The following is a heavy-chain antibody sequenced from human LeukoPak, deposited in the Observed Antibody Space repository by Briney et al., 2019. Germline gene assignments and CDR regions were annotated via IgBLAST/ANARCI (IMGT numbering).Heavy chain of an antibody. D-gene: IGHD2-15*01. CDR2: ISYDGSNK. Sequence: GGSLRLSCAASGFTFSSYAMHWVRQAPGKGLEWVAVISYDGSNKYYADSVKGRFTISRDNSKNTLYLQMNSLRAEDTAVYYCAKDRGRLYYYYYGMDVWGQGTTVTVSS. V-gene: IGHV3-30*04. CDR1: GFTFSSYA. CDR3: AKDRGRLYYYYYGMDV. J-gene: IGHJ6*02.